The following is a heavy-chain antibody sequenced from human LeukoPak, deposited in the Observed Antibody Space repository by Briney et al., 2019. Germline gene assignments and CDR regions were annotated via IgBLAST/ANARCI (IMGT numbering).Heavy chain of an antibody. CDR1: GGSISSSTNW. Sequence: PSETLSLTCAVSGGSISSSTNWWSWVRQPPGKGLEWIGEIYHSGGTNYNPSLKSRVTISVDTSKNQFSLKLSSVTAADTAVYYCARERGGFDPWGQGTLVTVSS. J-gene: IGHJ5*02. CDR3: ARERGGFDP. V-gene: IGHV4-4*02. CDR2: IYHSGGT.